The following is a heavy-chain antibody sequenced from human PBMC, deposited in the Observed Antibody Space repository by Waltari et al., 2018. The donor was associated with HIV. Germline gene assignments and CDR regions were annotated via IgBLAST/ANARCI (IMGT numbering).Heavy chain of an antibody. Sequence: EGQLVESGGGLVQPGGSLRLAWAASGFTYSSYLMCWVRQAPGKGLEWVANIKQDGSEIYYVDSVKGRFTISRDNAMNSLYLQMNSRRAEDTAVYFCARRGGRSSPLGYWGQGTLVTVSS. V-gene: IGHV3-7*01. D-gene: IGHD6-13*01. J-gene: IGHJ4*02. CDR1: GFTYSSYL. CDR2: IKQDGSEI. CDR3: ARRGGRSSPLGY.